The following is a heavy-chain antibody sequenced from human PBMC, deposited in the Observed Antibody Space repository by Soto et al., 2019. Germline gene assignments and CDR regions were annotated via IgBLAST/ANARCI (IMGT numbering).Heavy chain of an antibody. Sequence: QVHLVQSGAEVKKPGSSVKVSCKASGDTFTDHTVTWVRQAPGQGLEWMGRSVPTLGMANYAQTFQGRVTFTADTSMTTAYLELTGLTSDDSAVYYCASGDCSGGRCYSDFDFWGQGTLVTVSS. CDR2: SVPTLGMA. D-gene: IGHD2-15*01. CDR3: ASGDCSGGRCYSDFDF. V-gene: IGHV1-69*02. CDR1: GDTFTDHT. J-gene: IGHJ4*02.